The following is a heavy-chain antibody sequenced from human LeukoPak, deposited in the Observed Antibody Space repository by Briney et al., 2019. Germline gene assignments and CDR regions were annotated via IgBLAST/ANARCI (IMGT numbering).Heavy chain of an antibody. Sequence: GGSLRLSCAASGFTFSSYAMSWVRQAPGKGLEWVAVISYDRSNKYYADSVKGRFTISRDNSKNTLYLQMNSLRAEDTAVYYCARDYYDILTGYNHYYYYYGMDVWGQGTTVTVSS. CDR1: GFTFSSYA. J-gene: IGHJ6*02. CDR2: ISYDRSNK. D-gene: IGHD3-9*01. CDR3: ARDYYDILTGYNHYYYYYGMDV. V-gene: IGHV3-30*04.